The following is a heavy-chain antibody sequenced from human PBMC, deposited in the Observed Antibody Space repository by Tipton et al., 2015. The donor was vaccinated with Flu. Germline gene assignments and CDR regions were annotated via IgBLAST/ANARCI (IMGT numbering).Heavy chain of an antibody. Sequence: TLSLTCTVSGGSISSSSYYWGWIRQPPGKRLEWIGSIYYSGSNYYNPSLKSRVTISVDTSKNQFSLKLSSVTAADTAVYYCARGVTVNGIHSSGWYSWWKNDAFDIWGQGTMVTVSS. CDR1: GGSISSSSYY. CDR3: ARGVTVNGIHSSGWYSWWKNDAFDI. J-gene: IGHJ3*02. CDR2: IYYSGSN. V-gene: IGHV4-39*01. D-gene: IGHD6-19*01.